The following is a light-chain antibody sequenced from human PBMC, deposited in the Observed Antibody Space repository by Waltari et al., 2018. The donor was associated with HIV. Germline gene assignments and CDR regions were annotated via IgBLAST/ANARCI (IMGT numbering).Light chain of an antibody. CDR1: TLAKQS. CDR2: QDT. CDR3: QSIDSGGTFV. V-gene: IGLV3-25*03. Sequence: SYELTQAPSVSVSPGQTTRITCSGDTLAKQSAYWYQQKPGQAPELVMYQDTERPSGIPERFSGSRSGTTVTLTISRVQAADEADYYCQSIDSGGTFVFGTGTKVTVL. J-gene: IGLJ1*01.